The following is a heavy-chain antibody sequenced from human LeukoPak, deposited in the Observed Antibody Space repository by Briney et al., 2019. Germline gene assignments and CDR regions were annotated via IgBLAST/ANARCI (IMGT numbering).Heavy chain of an antibody. CDR1: GFTFSSYW. Sequence: GSLRLSCAASGFTFSSYWMHWVRQAPGKGLVWVSRINTDGSSTTYADSVKGRFTVSRDNAKNSLYLQMNSLRAEDTALYYCAKDISYGSGSYHAPSDAFDIWGQGTMVTVSS. J-gene: IGHJ3*02. CDR2: INTDGSST. CDR3: AKDISYGSGSYHAPSDAFDI. D-gene: IGHD3-10*01. V-gene: IGHV3-74*01.